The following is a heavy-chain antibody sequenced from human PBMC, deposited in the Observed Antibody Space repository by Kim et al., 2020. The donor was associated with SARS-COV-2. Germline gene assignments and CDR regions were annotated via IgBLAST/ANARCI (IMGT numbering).Heavy chain of an antibody. CDR1: GFTFSSYE. J-gene: IGHJ4*02. Sequence: GGSLRLSCAASGFTFSSYEMNWVRQAPGKGLEWVSCISSSSSTIKYADSVKGRFTLSRDNAKNSLYLQMNSLRAEDTAVYYCARESDMAGNDYWGQGTLVTVSS. V-gene: IGHV3-48*03. CDR2: ISSSSSTI. CDR3: ARESDMAGNDY.